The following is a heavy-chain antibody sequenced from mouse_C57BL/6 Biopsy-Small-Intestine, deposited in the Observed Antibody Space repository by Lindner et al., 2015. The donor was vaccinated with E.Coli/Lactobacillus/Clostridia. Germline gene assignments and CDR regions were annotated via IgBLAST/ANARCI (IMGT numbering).Heavy chain of an antibody. CDR3: ARGNNWDSDFDY. J-gene: IGHJ2*01. Sequence: VHLQESGPELVKPGASVKISCKASGFSFTGYYMHWVKQSHGNILDWIGYIYPYNGVSSYNQKFKDKATLTVDRSSSTAYMELRSLTSEDSAVYYCARGNNWDSDFDYWGQGTTLTVSS. D-gene: IGHD4-1*01. V-gene: IGHV1-31*01. CDR2: IYPYNGVS. CDR1: GFSFTGYY.